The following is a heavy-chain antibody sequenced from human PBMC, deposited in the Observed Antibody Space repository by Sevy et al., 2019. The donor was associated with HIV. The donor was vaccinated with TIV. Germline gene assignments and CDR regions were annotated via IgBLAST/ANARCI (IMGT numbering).Heavy chain of an antibody. J-gene: IGHJ6*02. Sequence: GGSLRLSCAASGFTFSSYAMHWVRQAPGKGLEWVAVISYDGSNKYYVDSVKGGFTISRDNSKNTLYLQMNSLRAEDTAVYFCARESLYDYVWGSYRYYPYGMDVWGQGTTVTVSS. CDR2: ISYDGSNK. CDR3: ARESLYDYVWGSYRYYPYGMDV. CDR1: GFTFSSYA. V-gene: IGHV3-30-3*01. D-gene: IGHD3-16*02.